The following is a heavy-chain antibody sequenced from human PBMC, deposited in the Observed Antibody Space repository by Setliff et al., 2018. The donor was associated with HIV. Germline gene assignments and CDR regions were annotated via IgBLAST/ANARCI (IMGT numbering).Heavy chain of an antibody. CDR1: GGTFSSYD. J-gene: IGHJ3*02. Sequence: ASVKVSCKASGGTFSSYDISWVRQAPGQGLEWMGRIIPVFGETNYAQKFQGRVTITADEFTSTAYMELSSPRSEDTAVHYCARGGRVVPAATGSNAYDIWGQGTKVTVSS. D-gene: IGHD2-2*01. CDR2: IIPVFGET. V-gene: IGHV1-69*13. CDR3: ARGGRVVPAATGSNAYDI.